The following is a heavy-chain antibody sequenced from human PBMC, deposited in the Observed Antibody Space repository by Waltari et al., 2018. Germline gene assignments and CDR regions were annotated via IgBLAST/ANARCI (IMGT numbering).Heavy chain of an antibody. Sequence: QVQLQESGPGLVKPSETLSLTCTVSGGSISSYYWSWIRQPPGKGLEWIGYIYYSGSTNDNPSLKSRVTISVDTSKNQFSRKLSSVTAADTAVYYCARQSSVTTYYYGMDVWGQGTTVTVSS. CDR2: IYYSGST. J-gene: IGHJ6*02. V-gene: IGHV4-59*01. D-gene: IGHD4-17*01. CDR3: ARQSSVTTYYYGMDV. CDR1: GGSISSYY.